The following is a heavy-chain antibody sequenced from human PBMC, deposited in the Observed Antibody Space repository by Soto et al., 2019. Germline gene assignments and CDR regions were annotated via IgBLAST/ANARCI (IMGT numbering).Heavy chain of an antibody. CDR2: ISYDGSNK. CDR3: ARDRAYYHYYYGMDV. J-gene: IGHJ6*02. CDR1: GFTFSSYA. V-gene: IGHV3-30-3*01. Sequence: QVQLVESGGGVVQPGRSLRLSCAASGFTFSSYAMHWVRQAPGKGLEWVAVISYDGSNKYYADSVKGRFTISRDNSKNTLYLQMNSLRAEDTAVYYCARDRAYYHYYYGMDVWGQGTTVTVSS.